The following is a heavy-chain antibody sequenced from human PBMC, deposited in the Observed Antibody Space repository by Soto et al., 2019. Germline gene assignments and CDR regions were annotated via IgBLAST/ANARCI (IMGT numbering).Heavy chain of an antibody. J-gene: IGHJ4*02. Sequence: EVQLLESGGGLVQPGGSLRLSCAASGFTFSSYAMSWVRQAPGKGLEWVSAISGSGGSTYYADSVKGRFTISRDNSKNTLYLQMNSLRAEDTAVYYCACRVGDTRDGDYWGQGTLVTVSS. V-gene: IGHV3-23*01. CDR1: GFTFSSYA. D-gene: IGHD5-18*01. CDR2: ISGSGGST. CDR3: ACRVGDTRDGDY.